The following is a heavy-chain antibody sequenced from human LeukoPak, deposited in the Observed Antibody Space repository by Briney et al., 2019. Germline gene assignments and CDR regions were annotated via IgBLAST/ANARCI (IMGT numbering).Heavy chain of an antibody. CDR2: IKQDGTET. D-gene: IGHD6-13*01. CDR3: ARVRDSSSWYNPPYYFDY. V-gene: IGHV3-7*01. J-gene: IGHJ4*02. Sequence: PGGSLRLSCAASGFTFSSYAMSWVRQAPGKGLEWVAIIKQDGTETFYVDSVKGRFTISRDNAKNSLYLQMNSLRAEDTAVYYCARVRDSSSWYNPPYYFDYWGQGTLVTVSS. CDR1: GFTFSSYA.